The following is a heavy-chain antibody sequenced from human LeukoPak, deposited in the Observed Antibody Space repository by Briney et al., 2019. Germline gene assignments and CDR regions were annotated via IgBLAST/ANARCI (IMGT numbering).Heavy chain of an antibody. CDR2: ISAYNGNT. J-gene: IGHJ6*02. Sequence: ASVKVSCKASGYTFTSYGISWVRQAPGQGLEWMGWISAYNGNTNYAQKLQGRVTMTTDTSTSTAYMELRSLGSDDTAVYYCARVGLWSGYNYYYYGMDVWGQGTTVTVSS. CDR1: GYTFTSYG. CDR3: ARVGLWSGYNYYYYGMDV. V-gene: IGHV1-18*01. D-gene: IGHD3-3*01.